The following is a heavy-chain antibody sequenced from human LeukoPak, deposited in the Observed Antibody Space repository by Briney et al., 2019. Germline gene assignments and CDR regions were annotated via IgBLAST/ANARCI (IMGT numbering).Heavy chain of an antibody. Sequence: ASVKVSCKPSGYTFTSYGINWVRQATGQGLEWMGWMNPNSGNTGYAQKFQGRVTITRNTSISTAYMELSSLRSEDTAVYYCARVHYDYVWGSYRPFYYYYMDVWGKGTTVTVSS. D-gene: IGHD3-16*02. CDR2: MNPNSGNT. CDR3: ARVHYDYVWGSYRPFYYYYMDV. J-gene: IGHJ6*03. V-gene: IGHV1-8*03. CDR1: GYTFTSYG.